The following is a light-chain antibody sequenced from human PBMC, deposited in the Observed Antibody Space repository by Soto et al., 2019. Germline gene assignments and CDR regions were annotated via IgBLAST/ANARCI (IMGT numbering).Light chain of an antibody. Sequence: QSVLTQPPSASGSPGQSVTISCTGTSSDVGGYNYVSWYQQHPGKAPKVMIYEVSKRPSGVPDRFSGSKSGNTASLTVSGLQAEDEADYYCSSYAGSNNFKVFGGGTKLTVL. J-gene: IGLJ3*02. CDR2: EVS. CDR3: SSYAGSNNFKV. V-gene: IGLV2-8*01. CDR1: SSDVGGYNY.